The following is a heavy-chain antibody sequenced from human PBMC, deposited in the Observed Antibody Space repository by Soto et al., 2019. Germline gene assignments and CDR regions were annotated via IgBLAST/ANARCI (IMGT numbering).Heavy chain of an antibody. CDR3: ARNPADFWTAYYYYGMDV. D-gene: IGHD3-3*01. Sequence: RRLSCAASGFTFSSYAMHWVRQAPGKGLEWVAVISYDGSNKYYADSVKGRFTISRDNSKNTLYLQMNSLRAEDTAVYYCARNPADFWTAYYYYGMDVWGQGTTVTVSS. CDR1: GFTFSSYA. J-gene: IGHJ6*02. CDR2: ISYDGSNK. V-gene: IGHV3-30-3*01.